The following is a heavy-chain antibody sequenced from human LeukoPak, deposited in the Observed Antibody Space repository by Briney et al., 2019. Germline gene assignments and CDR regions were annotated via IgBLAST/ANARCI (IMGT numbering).Heavy chain of an antibody. D-gene: IGHD4-17*01. CDR2: ISGGGETT. CDR1: GFTFNNYA. Sequence: PGGSLRLSCAAYGFTFNNYAMNWVRQAPGKGLEWVSSISGGGETTYYADPAMGRFTISRDNSQNTLYLQMNSLRAEDTAVYYCARDYADYVGYFFFDYWGQGTLVTVSS. CDR3: ARDYADYVGYFFFDY. V-gene: IGHV3-23*01. J-gene: IGHJ4*02.